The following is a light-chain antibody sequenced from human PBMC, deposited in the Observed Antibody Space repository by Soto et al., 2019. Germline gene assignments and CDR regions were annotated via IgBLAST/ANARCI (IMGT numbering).Light chain of an antibody. CDR1: IIGSKS. J-gene: IGLJ1*01. V-gene: IGLV3-21*02. CDR2: DDS. CDR3: QVWHSSSDNYV. Sequence: SYELAQPPSVSVAPGQTARITCGGNIIGSKSVHWYQQKPGQAPVLVVYDDSDRPSGIHERFSGYNSGITATLTISRVEDGDEAEYYCQVWHSSSDNYVFGNGKKVTVL.